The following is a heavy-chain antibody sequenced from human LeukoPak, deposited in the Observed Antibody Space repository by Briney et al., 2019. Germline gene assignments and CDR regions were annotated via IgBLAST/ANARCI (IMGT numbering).Heavy chain of an antibody. CDR1: GGSISTYY. CDR3: ARRYGSGSSGTFDY. D-gene: IGHD3-10*01. V-gene: IGHV4-59*01. Sequence: SETLSLTCTVSGGSISTYYWTWIRQPPGKGLEWIGYIYYSGSTNYNPSLKSRVTISVDTSKNQFSLKLSSVTAADTAVYYCARRYGSGSSGTFDYWGQGTLVTVSS. J-gene: IGHJ4*02. CDR2: IYYSGST.